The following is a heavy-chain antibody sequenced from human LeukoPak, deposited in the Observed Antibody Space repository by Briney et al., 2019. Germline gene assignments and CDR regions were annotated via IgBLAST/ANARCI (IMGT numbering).Heavy chain of an antibody. J-gene: IGHJ4*02. CDR3: ARDGQQSSPYAYDY. CDR2: IWSDGNNK. V-gene: IGHV3-33*01. CDR1: GFSFWHHA. Sequence: PGGSLRLSCAASGFSFWHHAMHWVRQAPGKGLEWLSQIWSDGNNKYYAGTVRGRFTISRDTSKNTLYLEMNSLRAEDTAIYYCARDGQQSSPYAYDYWGQGTLVTVSS. D-gene: IGHD2-2*01.